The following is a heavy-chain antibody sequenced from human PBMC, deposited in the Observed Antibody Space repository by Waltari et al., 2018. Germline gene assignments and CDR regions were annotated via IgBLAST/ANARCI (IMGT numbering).Heavy chain of an antibody. J-gene: IGHJ4*02. CDR1: GITFSGYA. CDR3: ARCTGGSCYGFDY. D-gene: IGHD2-15*01. V-gene: IGHV3-23*03. Sequence: EVQLLESGGGLVQPGGSLRLSCAASGITFSGYAMSWVRQAPGKGLEVVSFISGGGTGKYYGDSVKGRFTISRDNSKSTVYLQMNSLRAEDTAVYYCARCTGGSCYGFDYWGQGTLVTVSS. CDR2: ISGGGTGK.